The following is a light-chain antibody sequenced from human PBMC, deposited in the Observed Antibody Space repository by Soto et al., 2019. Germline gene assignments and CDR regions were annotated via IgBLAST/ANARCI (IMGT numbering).Light chain of an antibody. CDR2: KAS. CDR1: QSISTW. Sequence: DIQMTQSPSTLSASVGDRVTITCRASQSISTWLAWYQQKPGKAPKLLISKASSLQSGVPSRFSGSGSGTEFTLNISSLQPDDFATYYCQQYNSYSFGGGTKVEIK. CDR3: QQYNSYS. V-gene: IGKV1-5*03. J-gene: IGKJ4*01.